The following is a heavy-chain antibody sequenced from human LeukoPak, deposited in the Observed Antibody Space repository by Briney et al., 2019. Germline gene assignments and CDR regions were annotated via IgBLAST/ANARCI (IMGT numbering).Heavy chain of an antibody. V-gene: IGHV3-48*03. CDR2: ISSSGSII. D-gene: IGHD5-12*01. CDR1: GFTFSSYE. CDR3: AREDSGYDNNAFDI. Sequence: GGSLRLSCAASGFTFSSYEMNWVRQAPGKGLEWVSYISSSGSIIYYAESVKGRFTISRDNAKNSLYLQMNSLRAEDTAVYYCAREDSGYDNNAFDIRGQGTMVTVSS. J-gene: IGHJ3*02.